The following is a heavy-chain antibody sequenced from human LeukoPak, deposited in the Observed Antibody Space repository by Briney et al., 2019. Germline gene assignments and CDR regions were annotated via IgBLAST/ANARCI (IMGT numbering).Heavy chain of an antibody. D-gene: IGHD2-2*02. CDR2: IKSKGNSHAT. CDR3: ARQSGAAIPFVY. V-gene: IGHV3-73*01. CDR1: GFTFSGSA. Sequence: PGGSLRLSCEASGFTFSGSAMHWVRQASGKGLEWLGHIKSKGNSHATAYAASLKGRFTISRDDSKNTAYLQSNNLETEDTAVYYCARQSGAAIPFVYWGQGTLVIVSS. J-gene: IGHJ4*02.